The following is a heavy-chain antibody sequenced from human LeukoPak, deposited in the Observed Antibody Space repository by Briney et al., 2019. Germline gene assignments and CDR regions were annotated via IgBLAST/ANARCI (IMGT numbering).Heavy chain of an antibody. J-gene: IGHJ4*02. D-gene: IGHD4-23*01. CDR3: AIGTGYGGNSGLYYFDY. CDR2: INPNSGGT. CDR1: GYTFTDYY. V-gene: IGHV1-2*02. Sequence: ASVKVSCKASGYTFTDYYFHWVRQAPGQGLEWMAGINPNSGGTTYAQKFQGRVTVTRDTSISTAYMELSSLRSDDTAVYYCAIGTGYGGNSGLYYFDYWGQGALVTVSS.